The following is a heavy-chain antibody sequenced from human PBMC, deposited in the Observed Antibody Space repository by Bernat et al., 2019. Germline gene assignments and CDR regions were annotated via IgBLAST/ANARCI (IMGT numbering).Heavy chain of an antibody. V-gene: IGHV3-21*01. CDR3: ARDLHYSSSWSFASGYYFDY. CDR1: GFTFSSYS. D-gene: IGHD6-13*01. J-gene: IGHJ4*02. Sequence: VQLVESGGGVVQPGRSLRLSCAASGFTFSSYSMNWVRQAPGKGLEWVSSISSSSSYIYYADSVKGRFTISRDNAKNSLYLQMNSLRAEDTAVYYCARDLHYSSSWSFASGYYFDYWGQGTLVTVSS. CDR2: ISSSSSYI.